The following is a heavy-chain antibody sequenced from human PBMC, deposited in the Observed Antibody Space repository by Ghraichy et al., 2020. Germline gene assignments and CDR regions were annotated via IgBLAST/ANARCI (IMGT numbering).Heavy chain of an antibody. Sequence: GGSLRLSCAASGFTFSSYAMSWVRQAPGKGLEWVSAISGSGGSTYYADSVKGRFTISRDNSKNTLYLQMNSLRAEDTAVYYCAKGAYFDTLYYYYYYMDVWGKGTTVTVSS. CDR1: GFTFSSYA. D-gene: IGHD3-9*01. CDR2: ISGSGGST. J-gene: IGHJ6*03. V-gene: IGHV3-23*01. CDR3: AKGAYFDTLYYYYYYMDV.